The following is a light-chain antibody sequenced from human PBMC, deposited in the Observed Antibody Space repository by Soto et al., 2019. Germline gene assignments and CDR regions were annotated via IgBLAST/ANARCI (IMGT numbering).Light chain of an antibody. CDR1: QSVSNN. Sequence: EIVMTQSPATLSVSPGERATLSCRASQSVSNNLAWYQQKPGQAPRLLIYGASTRATDIPARFSGSGSGTEFTLTINSLQSEDFALYYCQQYHDWWTFGQGTKVAIK. V-gene: IGKV3-15*01. J-gene: IGKJ1*01. CDR2: GAS. CDR3: QQYHDWWT.